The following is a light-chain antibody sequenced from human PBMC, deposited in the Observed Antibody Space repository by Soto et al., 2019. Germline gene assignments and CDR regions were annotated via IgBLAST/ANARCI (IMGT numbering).Light chain of an antibody. CDR2: TAS. J-gene: IGKJ5*01. CDR1: KCVSTW. CDR3: QPAASLPMA. V-gene: IGKV1-12*01. Sequence: DIQMTQSPYSVSSSVGDRVTITCRASKCVSTWLAWYQQKPGKAPNLLFYTASRLQRGGPSRFSGSGSGTDSTLTINDLQPEDFASHYCQPAASLPMALGQGTRLQ.